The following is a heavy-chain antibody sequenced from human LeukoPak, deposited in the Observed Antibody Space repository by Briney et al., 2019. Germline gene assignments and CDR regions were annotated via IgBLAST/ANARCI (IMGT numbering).Heavy chain of an antibody. Sequence: GGSLRLSCAASGFTVSSNYMSWVRQAPGKGLEWVSVIYSGDNTYYADSVRGRFTMSRDNAKNSLYLQMNSLRAEDTAVYYCATSSAYYYFDFDYWGQGTLVTVSS. V-gene: IGHV3-53*01. D-gene: IGHD3-22*01. J-gene: IGHJ4*02. CDR1: GFTVSSNY. CDR3: ATSSAYYYFDFDY. CDR2: IYSGDNT.